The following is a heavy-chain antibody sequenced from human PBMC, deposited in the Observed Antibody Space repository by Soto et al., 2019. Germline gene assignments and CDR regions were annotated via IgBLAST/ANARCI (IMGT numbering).Heavy chain of an antibody. CDR1: GFTFSSYG. D-gene: IGHD3-10*01. J-gene: IGHJ6*02. V-gene: IGHV3-33*01. Sequence: QVQLVESGGGVVQPGRSLRLSCAASGFTFSSYGMHWVRQAPGKGLEWVAVIWYDGSNKYYADSVKGRFTISRDNCKNTLYLQMNSRRAEDTAVYYCARDGDYYGSGRYPARGWANGMDVWGQGTTVTVSS. CDR2: IWYDGSNK. CDR3: ARDGDYYGSGRYPARGWANGMDV.